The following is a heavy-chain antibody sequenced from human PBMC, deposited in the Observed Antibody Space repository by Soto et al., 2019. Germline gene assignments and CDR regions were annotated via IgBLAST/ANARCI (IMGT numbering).Heavy chain of an antibody. CDR1: GYTFTSYG. J-gene: IGHJ5*02. D-gene: IGHD1-26*01. CDR3: ARVGAPQVGATPFNWFDP. V-gene: IGHV1-18*01. CDR2: ISAYNGNT. Sequence: QVPLVQSGAEVKKPGASVKVSCKASGYTFTSYGISWVRQAPGQGLEWMGWISAYNGNTTYAQKLQGRVTMTTDTSTSTAYMELRSLRSDDTAVYYCARVGAPQVGATPFNWFDPWGQGTLVTVSS.